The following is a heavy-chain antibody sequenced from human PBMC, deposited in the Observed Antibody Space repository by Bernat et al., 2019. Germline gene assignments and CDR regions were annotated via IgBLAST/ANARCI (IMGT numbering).Heavy chain of an antibody. D-gene: IGHD4-17*01. Sequence: EVQLLESGGGLVQPGGSLRLSCAASGFTLSSCAMSWVRQAPGKGLEWVSAISGSGGSTYYADSVKGRFTISRDNSKNTLYLQMNSLRAEDTAVYYCAKKDGDYDYFDYWGQGTLVTVSS. J-gene: IGHJ4*02. CDR3: AKKDGDYDYFDY. V-gene: IGHV3-23*01. CDR2: ISGSGGST. CDR1: GFTLSSCA.